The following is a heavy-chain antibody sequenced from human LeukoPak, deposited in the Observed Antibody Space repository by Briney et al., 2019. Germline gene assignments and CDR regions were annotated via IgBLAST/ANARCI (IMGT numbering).Heavy chain of an antibody. Sequence: GGSLRLXCAASGFTFSSYAMHWVRQAPGKGLEYVSAFSSNGGSTYYANSVKGRFAISRDNSKNTLYLQMGSLRAEDMAVYYCARDDIAAAGIIDYWGQGTLVTVSS. D-gene: IGHD6-13*01. CDR2: FSSNGGST. J-gene: IGHJ4*02. V-gene: IGHV3-64*01. CDR1: GFTFSSYA. CDR3: ARDDIAAAGIIDY.